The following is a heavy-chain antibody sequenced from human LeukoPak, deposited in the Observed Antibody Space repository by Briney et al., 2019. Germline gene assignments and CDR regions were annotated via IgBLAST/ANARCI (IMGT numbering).Heavy chain of an antibody. J-gene: IGHJ4*02. CDR1: GGSISTSSSY. V-gene: IGHV4-39*01. Sequence: SETLSLTCTVSGGSISTSSSYCRWIRQPPGKGLEWIATIHYSGSTYYNPSLMSRVTISVDTSKNQFSLRLNSVTSADTAVYFCAKNIDSAMKNDYWGQGTLVTVSS. CDR3: AKNIDSAMKNDY. D-gene: IGHD2-2*01. CDR2: IHYSGST.